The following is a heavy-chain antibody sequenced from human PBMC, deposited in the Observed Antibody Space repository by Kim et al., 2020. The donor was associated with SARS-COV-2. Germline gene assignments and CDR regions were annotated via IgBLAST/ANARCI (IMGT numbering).Heavy chain of an antibody. CDR3: ARVGEAVIYGMDV. J-gene: IGHJ6*02. V-gene: IGHV3-33*01. CDR2: IWYDGSNK. CDR1: GFTFSSYG. Sequence: GGSLRLSCAASGFTFSSYGMHWVRQAPGKGLEWVAVIWYDGSNKYYADSVKGRFTISRDNSKNTLYLQMNSLRAEDTAVYYCARVGEAVIYGMDVWGQGTTVTVSS. D-gene: IGHD2-21*01.